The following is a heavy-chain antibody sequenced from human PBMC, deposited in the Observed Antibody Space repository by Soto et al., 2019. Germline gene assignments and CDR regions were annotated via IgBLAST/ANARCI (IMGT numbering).Heavy chain of an antibody. D-gene: IGHD5-12*01. CDR3: ARGRGLFADY. CDR1: GFTFDPYE. J-gene: IGHJ4*02. V-gene: IGHV3-48*03. Sequence: EVQLVESGGGLVQPGGSLRLSCAASGFTFDPYEMNWVRPAPGTGLEWVSSISSSGGTIYYADSVKGRFTISRDNAKTSLYLQMNSLRAEDTAVYYCARGRGLFADYWGQGTLVTVSS. CDR2: ISSSGGTI.